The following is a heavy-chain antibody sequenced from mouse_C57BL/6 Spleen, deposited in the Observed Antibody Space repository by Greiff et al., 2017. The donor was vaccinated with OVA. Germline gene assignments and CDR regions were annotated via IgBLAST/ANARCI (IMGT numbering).Heavy chain of an antibody. Sequence: QVTLKESGPGILQSSQTLSLTCSFSGFSLSTSGMGVSWIRQPSGKGLEWLAHIYWDDDKRYNPSLKSRLTISKDTSRNQVFLKITSVDTADTATYYCARDQWYFDVWGTGTTVTVSS. V-gene: IGHV8-12*01. J-gene: IGHJ1*03. CDR1: GFSLSTSGMG. CDR3: ARDQWYFDV. CDR2: IYWDDDK.